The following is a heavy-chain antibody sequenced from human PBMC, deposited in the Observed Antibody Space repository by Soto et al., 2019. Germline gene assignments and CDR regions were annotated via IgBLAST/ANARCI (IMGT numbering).Heavy chain of an antibody. CDR3: ANERLERHFGCDR. Sequence: GALRLSCSASGFTFSNYPMSVVRQAPGKGLEWVSGISESGDGTYHANSVEGRFTISRDNSNNALYLQMNKMRVEDKAVYFCANERLERHFGCDRWGQGALVTVSS. J-gene: IGHJ1*01. V-gene: IGHV3-23*01. CDR2: ISESGDGT. CDR1: GFTFSNYP. D-gene: IGHD1-1*01.